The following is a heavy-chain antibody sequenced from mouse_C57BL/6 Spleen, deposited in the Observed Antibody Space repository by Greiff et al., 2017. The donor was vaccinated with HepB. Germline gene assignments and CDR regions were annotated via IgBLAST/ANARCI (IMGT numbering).Heavy chain of an antibody. J-gene: IGHJ4*01. Sequence: VQLQQPGAELVKPGASVKLSCKASGYTFTSYWMHWVKQRPGQGLEWIGMIHPNSGSTNYNEKFKSKATLTVDKSSSTAYMQLSSLTSEDSAVYYCARDGYCEGYYAMDYWGQGTSVTVSS. CDR1: GYTFTSYW. D-gene: IGHD2-3*01. CDR3: ARDGYCEGYYAMDY. CDR2: IHPNSGST. V-gene: IGHV1-64*01.